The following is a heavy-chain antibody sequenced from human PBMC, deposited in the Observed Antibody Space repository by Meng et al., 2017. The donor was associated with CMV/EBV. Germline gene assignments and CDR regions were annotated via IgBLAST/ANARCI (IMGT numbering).Heavy chain of an antibody. CDR1: GYTFTGYY. D-gene: IGHD4-11*01. V-gene: IGHV1-2*02. CDR3: ARVSLDYSNSAHFDY. J-gene: IGHJ4*02. Sequence: ASVKVSCKASGYTFTGYYMHWVRQAPGQGLEWMGWIKPNSGCTNYAQKFQGRVTMTRDTSISTAYMELSRLRSDDTAVYYCARVSLDYSNSAHFDYWGQGTLVTVSS. CDR2: IKPNSGCT.